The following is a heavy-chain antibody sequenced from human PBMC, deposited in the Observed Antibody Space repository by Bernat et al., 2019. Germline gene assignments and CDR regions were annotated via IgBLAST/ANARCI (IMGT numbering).Heavy chain of an antibody. J-gene: IGHJ4*02. CDR2: ISGDGGST. CDR1: GFTFNNYA. CDR3: ASFTVTTGNFDY. Sequence: HLVESGGGLVQPGGSLRLSCAASGFTFNNYAMHWVRQAPGKGLEWVSLISGDGGSTYYADSVKGRFTISRDNSKNSLYLQMNSLRTEDTALYYCASFTVTTGNFDYWGQGTLVTVSS. D-gene: IGHD4-17*01. V-gene: IGHV3-43*02.